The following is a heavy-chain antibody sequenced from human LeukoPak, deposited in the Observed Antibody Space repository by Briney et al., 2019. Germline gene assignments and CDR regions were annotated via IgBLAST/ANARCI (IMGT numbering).Heavy chain of an antibody. CDR2: IVVGSGNT. J-gene: IGHJ6*02. V-gene: IGHV1-58*01. D-gene: IGHD6-13*01. CDR1: GFTFTSSA. CDR3: AADDIAAADYYYYYGMDV. Sequence: SVKVSCKASGFTFTSSAVQWVRQARGQRLEWIGWIVVGSGNTNYAQKFQERVTITRDMSTSTAYMELSSLRSEDTAVYYCAADDIAAADYYYYYGMDVWGQGTTVTVSS.